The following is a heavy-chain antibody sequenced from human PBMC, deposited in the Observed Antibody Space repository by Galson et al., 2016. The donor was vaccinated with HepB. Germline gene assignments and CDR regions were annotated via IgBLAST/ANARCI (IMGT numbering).Heavy chain of an antibody. CDR2: INDNDGSFT. D-gene: IGHD6-13*01. Sequence: SLRLSCAASGFILSSYWMHWVRQVPGKGLQWVSRINDNDGSFTNYADSVKGRFTVSRDNSKNTLYLHMSSLRAEDTALYSCVTEDLGAAAGPFDPWGQGTLVTVSS. CDR1: GFILSSYW. J-gene: IGHJ5*02. V-gene: IGHV3-74*01. CDR3: VTEDLGAAAGPFDP.